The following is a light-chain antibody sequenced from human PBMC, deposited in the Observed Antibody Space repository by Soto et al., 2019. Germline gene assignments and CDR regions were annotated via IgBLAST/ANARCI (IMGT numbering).Light chain of an antibody. Sequence: DIRMTQSPSSLSASVGDRVTITCPASQSISSYLNWYQQKPGKAPKLLIYAASSLQSGVPSRFSGSGSGTDFTLTISSLQPEDFATYYCQQSYSTPRTFGQGTKVDIK. CDR3: QQSYSTPRT. V-gene: IGKV1-39*01. CDR1: QSISSY. CDR2: AAS. J-gene: IGKJ1*01.